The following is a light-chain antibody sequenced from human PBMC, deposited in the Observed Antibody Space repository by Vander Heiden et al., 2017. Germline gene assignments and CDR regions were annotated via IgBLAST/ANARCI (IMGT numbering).Light chain of an antibody. V-gene: IGLV2-23*02. CDR2: DVS. Sequence: QSALTQPAPVSGSPGQSITIPCTGTSNDVGNYNLVSWYQQHPGKAPKLIIYDVSERPSGVSDRFSGSKSGNTASLTISGLQAEDEADYYCCSYAGPDTYVFGTVTKVTVL. J-gene: IGLJ1*01. CDR3: CSYAGPDTYV. CDR1: SNDVGNYNL.